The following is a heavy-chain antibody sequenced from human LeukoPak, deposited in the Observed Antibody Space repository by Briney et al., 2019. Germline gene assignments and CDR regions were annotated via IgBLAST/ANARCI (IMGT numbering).Heavy chain of an antibody. Sequence: GGSLRLSCAASGFTFSSYAMHWVRQAPGKGLEWVGRIQSITDGGTTDYAAPVKGRFTISRDDSKNTLYLQLNSLKTEDTAMYYCTIDYDYAWGSYRLGYWGQGTLVTVSS. CDR2: IQSITDGGTT. CDR3: TIDYDYAWGSYRLGY. D-gene: IGHD3-16*02. J-gene: IGHJ4*02. V-gene: IGHV3-15*01. CDR1: GFTFSSYA.